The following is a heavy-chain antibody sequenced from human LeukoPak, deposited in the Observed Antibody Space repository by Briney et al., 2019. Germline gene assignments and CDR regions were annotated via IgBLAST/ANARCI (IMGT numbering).Heavy chain of an antibody. D-gene: IGHD5-12*01. V-gene: IGHV4-38-2*01. CDR2: IYHSGTT. Sequence: WETLSLTCAVSGYSISSGYYWGWIRQPPGKGLEWIGSIYHSGTTYYNSSLKSRVTISVDTSKNQFSLNLNSVTAADTAVYYCVRGVATLVTRLDYWGQGTLVTVSS. CDR3: VRGVATLVTRLDY. CDR1: GYSISSGYY. J-gene: IGHJ4*02.